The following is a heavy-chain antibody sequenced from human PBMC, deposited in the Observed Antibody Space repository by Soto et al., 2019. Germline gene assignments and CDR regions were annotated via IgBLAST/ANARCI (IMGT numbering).Heavy chain of an antibody. J-gene: IGHJ4*02. CDR3: ARGYFNILTGYYTDY. D-gene: IGHD3-9*01. CDR1: GGSIRSNY. V-gene: IGHV4-59*01. Sequence: PSEILSLTCTVSGGSIRSNYWNWIRQPPGMGLEWIGYIYYSGSTNYNPSLKSRVTISVDTSKNQFSLKLTSVTAADTAVYYCARGYFNILTGYYTDYWGPGTLVTVSS. CDR2: IYYSGST.